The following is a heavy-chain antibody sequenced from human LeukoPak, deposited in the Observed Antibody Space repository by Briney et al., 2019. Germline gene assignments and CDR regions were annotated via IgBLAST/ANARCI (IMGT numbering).Heavy chain of an antibody. CDR2: IGYSGGDT. CDR1: GFTLSSYE. V-gene: IGHV3-23*01. D-gene: IGHD4-17*01. J-gene: IGHJ4*02. CDR3: AKGFYGDYIFCIDY. Sequence: GGSLRLSCTVSGFTLSSYEMTWFRQAPGKGLEWVSSIGYSGGDTHYADSVKGRFTISRDNSKNTLYLQLNSLRAEDTAVYYCAKGFYGDYIFCIDYWGQGTLVTVSS.